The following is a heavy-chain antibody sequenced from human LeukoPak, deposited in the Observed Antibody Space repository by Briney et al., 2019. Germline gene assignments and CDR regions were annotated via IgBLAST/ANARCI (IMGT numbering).Heavy chain of an antibody. CDR3: VKDIAYYYDSSGFRY. Sequence: PGRSLRLSCAASGFTFDDYAMHWVRQGPGKGLEWVSGISWNSGSIVYADSVKGRFTISRDNAQNSLYLQMNSLRAEDTALYYCVKDIAYYYDSSGFRYWGQGTLVTVSS. V-gene: IGHV3-9*01. J-gene: IGHJ4*02. CDR2: ISWNSGSI. D-gene: IGHD3-22*01. CDR1: GFTFDDYA.